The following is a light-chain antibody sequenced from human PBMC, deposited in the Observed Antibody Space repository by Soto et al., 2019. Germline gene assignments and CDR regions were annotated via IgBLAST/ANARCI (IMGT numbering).Light chain of an antibody. Sequence: QSALTQPASVSGSPGQSITISCTGTSSDVGGYNYVSWYQQHPGKAPKLMMYDVSNRPSGVSNRFSGSKSVNTASLTISVLQAEDEADYYCSSYTSSSTVVFGGGTKVTVL. CDR3: SSYTSSSTVV. CDR1: SSDVGGYNY. V-gene: IGLV2-14*01. J-gene: IGLJ2*01. CDR2: DVS.